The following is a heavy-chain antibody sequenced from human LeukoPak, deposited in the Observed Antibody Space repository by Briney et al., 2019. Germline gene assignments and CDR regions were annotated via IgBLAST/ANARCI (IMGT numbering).Heavy chain of an antibody. J-gene: IGHJ4*02. V-gene: IGHV4-59*01. CDR1: GVSISTYY. D-gene: IGHD2-21*02. Sequence: PSETLSLTCTVSGVSISTYYWTWIRQPPGKGLEWIGYMSYSGSTNYNPSLKSRVTISVDTSKNQFSLKLSSVTAADTAVYYCARVPARRVVTAPTYFDYWGQGTLVTVSS. CDR3: ARVPARRVVTAPTYFDY. CDR2: MSYSGST.